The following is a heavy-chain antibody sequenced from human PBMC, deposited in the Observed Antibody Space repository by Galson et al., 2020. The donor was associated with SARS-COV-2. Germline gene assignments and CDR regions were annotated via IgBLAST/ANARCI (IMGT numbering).Heavy chain of an antibody. CDR3: AKDWRGYDYGDHSDY. D-gene: IGHD4-17*01. Sequence: GGSLRLSCAASGFTFSSYAMSWVRQAPGKGLEWVSALSGSGGSTYYADSVKGRFTISRDNSKNTLYLQMNSLRAEDTAVYYCAKDWRGYDYGDHSDYWGQGTLVTVSS. V-gene: IGHV3-23*01. CDR2: LSGSGGST. CDR1: GFTFSSYA. J-gene: IGHJ4*02.